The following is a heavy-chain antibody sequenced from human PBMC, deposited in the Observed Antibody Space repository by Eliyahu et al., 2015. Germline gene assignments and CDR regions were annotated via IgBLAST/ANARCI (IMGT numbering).Heavy chain of an antibody. J-gene: IGHJ1*01. CDR2: ISGSGVNT. Sequence: EVQLLESGGGLVQPGGSLRLSCAASGFTFSSYAMSWVRQAPGKGLEWVSTISGSGVNTYFADSVKGRFTISRDNSKNTLYLQMNSLRAEDTAVYYCAKPGEQQLVKRTFQHWGQGTLVTVSS. V-gene: IGHV3-23*01. CDR3: AKPGEQQLVKRTFQH. CDR1: GFTFSSYA. D-gene: IGHD6-13*01.